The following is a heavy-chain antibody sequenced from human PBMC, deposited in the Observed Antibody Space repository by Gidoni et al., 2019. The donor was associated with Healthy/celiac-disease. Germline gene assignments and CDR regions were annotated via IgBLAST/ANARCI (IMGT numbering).Heavy chain of an antibody. V-gene: IGHV3-23*01. CDR1: GFAFSSYA. CDR3: ANRGRTVVTPTGY. Sequence: EVQLLESGGGLVQPGGSLRLSCTASGFAFSSYAMRRVRQAPGKGLGWVSAISGSGGSTYYVDSVKGRFTISRDNSKNTLHLQMNSLRAEDTAVYYCANRGRTVVTPTGYWGQGTLVTVSS. CDR2: ISGSGGST. J-gene: IGHJ4*02. D-gene: IGHD2-15*01.